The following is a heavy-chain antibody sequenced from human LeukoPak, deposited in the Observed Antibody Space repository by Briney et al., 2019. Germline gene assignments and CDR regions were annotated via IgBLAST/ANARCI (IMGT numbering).Heavy chain of an antibody. V-gene: IGHV4-59*12. CDR3: ARARWLQRNALDY. Sequence: PSETLSLTCTVSGGSISSYYWSWIRQPPGKGLEWIGYIYYSGSTNYNPSLKSRVTISVDTSKNQFSLKLSSVTAADTAVYYCARARWLQRNALDYWGQGTLVTVSS. D-gene: IGHD5-24*01. CDR1: GGSISSYY. CDR2: IYYSGST. J-gene: IGHJ4*02.